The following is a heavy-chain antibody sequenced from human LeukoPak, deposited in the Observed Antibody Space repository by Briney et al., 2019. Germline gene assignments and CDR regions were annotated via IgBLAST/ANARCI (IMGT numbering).Heavy chain of an antibody. J-gene: IGHJ6*02. D-gene: IGHD3-10*01. CDR2: IVVGSGNT. CDR1: GFTFTSSA. CDR3: AARSWFGELPYGMDV. V-gene: IGHV1-58*02. Sequence: GTSVKVSCKASGFTFTSSAMQWVRQARGQRLEWIGWIVVGSGNTNYAQEFQERVTITRDMSTSTAYMELSSLRSEDTAVYYCAARSWFGELPYGMDVWGQGTTVTVSS.